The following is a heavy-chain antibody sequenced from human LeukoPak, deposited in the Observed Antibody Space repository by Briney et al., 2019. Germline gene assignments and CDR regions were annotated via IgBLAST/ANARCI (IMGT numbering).Heavy chain of an antibody. CDR3: ARRLDHDYSVGKGRYCFDH. J-gene: IGHJ4*02. V-gene: IGHV5-51*01. CDR2: IYPGDSDT. D-gene: IGHD4-11*01. CDR1: GYSFSNYW. Sequence: SGESLKISCGGSGYSFSNYWIGWVRQMPGKGLEYMGIIYPGDSDTGYSPSFQGQVTISVDKSISTAYLQWSSLKASDTAIYYCARRLDHDYSVGKGRYCFDHWGQGTLVTVSS.